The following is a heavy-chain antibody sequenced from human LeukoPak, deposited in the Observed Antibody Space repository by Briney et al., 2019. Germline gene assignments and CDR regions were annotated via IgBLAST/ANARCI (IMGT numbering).Heavy chain of an antibody. Sequence: GGSLRLSCAASGFTFSSHGMHCVRQAPGKGLEWVAVMWYDGKKKYYADSVKGRFTISRDNAKNTLYLEMNSLRAEDTAEYYCASDKNYFDSSGRYFSEVPLYFGGQGTLVTVSS. V-gene: IGHV3-33*01. J-gene: IGHJ4*02. CDR1: GFTFSSHG. CDR2: MWYDGKKK. CDR3: ASDKNYFDSSGRYFSEVPLYF. D-gene: IGHD3-22*01.